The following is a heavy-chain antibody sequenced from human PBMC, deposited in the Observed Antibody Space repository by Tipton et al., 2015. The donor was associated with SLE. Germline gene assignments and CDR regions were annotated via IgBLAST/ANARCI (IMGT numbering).Heavy chain of an antibody. J-gene: IGHJ4*02. CDR3: ARTTTPVVPAAIDY. D-gene: IGHD2-2*01. CDR2: IRYDGSNK. V-gene: IGHV3-33*01. CDR1: GFTFSSYG. Sequence: LRLSCAASGFTFSSYGMHWVRQAPGKGLEWVAFIRYDGSNKYYADSVKGRFTISRDNAKNSLYLQMNSLRAEDTALYYCARTTTPVVPAAIDYWGQETLVTVSS.